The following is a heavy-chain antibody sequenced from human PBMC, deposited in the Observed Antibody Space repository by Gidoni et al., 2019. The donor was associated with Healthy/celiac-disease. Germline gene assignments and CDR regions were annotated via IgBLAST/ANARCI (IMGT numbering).Heavy chain of an antibody. CDR2: ISGSGGST. J-gene: IGHJ3*02. CDR1: GFTFRSYA. V-gene: IGHV3-23*01. Sequence: EVQLLESGGGLVQPGGSLRLSCSASGFTFRSYAMRWVRQAPGKGLEWVSAISGSGGSTYYADSVKGRFTISRDNSKNTLYLQMNSLRAEDTAVYYCAKPSLRFLEWLGQADAFDIWGQGTMVTVSS. D-gene: IGHD3-3*01. CDR3: AKPSLRFLEWLGQADAFDI.